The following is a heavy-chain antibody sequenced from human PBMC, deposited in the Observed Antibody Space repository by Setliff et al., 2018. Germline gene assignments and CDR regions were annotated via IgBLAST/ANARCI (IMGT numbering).Heavy chain of an antibody. CDR1: GYTFTSYY. CDR2: INPSGGST. J-gene: IGHJ5*02. V-gene: IGHV1-46*01. Sequence: ASVKVSCKASGYTFTSYYMHWVRQAPGQGLEWMGIINPSGGSTSYAQKFQGRVTITRDTSARTAYMELSSLRSEDTAVYYCARARGPGYSSGWNWFDPWGQGTLVTVSS. D-gene: IGHD6-19*01. CDR3: ARARGPGYSSGWNWFDP.